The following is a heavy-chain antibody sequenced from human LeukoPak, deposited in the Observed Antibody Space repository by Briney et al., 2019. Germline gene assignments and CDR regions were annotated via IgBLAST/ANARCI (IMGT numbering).Heavy chain of an antibody. CDR1: GFTFSSYA. Sequence: GGSLRLSCAVSGFTFSSYAMNWVRQAPGKGLEWVSSISGGDVNTYYADSVKGRFTIPRDNSKNTLYLQMNSLRAEDTAVYYCAKVPTSTVTRTEMDYWGQGTLVTVSS. CDR3: AKVPTSTVTRTEMDY. V-gene: IGHV3-23*01. CDR2: ISGGDVNT. D-gene: IGHD1/OR15-1a*01. J-gene: IGHJ4*02.